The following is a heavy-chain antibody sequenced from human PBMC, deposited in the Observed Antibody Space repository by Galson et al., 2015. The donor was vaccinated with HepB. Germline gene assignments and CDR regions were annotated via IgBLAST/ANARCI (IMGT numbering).Heavy chain of an antibody. Sequence: SLRLSCAASGFTFSSYSMNWVRQAPGKGLEWVSSISSSSSYIYYADSVKGRFTISRDNAKNSLYLQMNSLRAEDTAVYYCARGGYYYDSSGPNEYYYYGMDVWGQGTTVTVSS. D-gene: IGHD3-22*01. J-gene: IGHJ6*02. CDR1: GFTFSSYS. CDR2: ISSSSSYI. V-gene: IGHV3-21*01. CDR3: ARGGYYYDSSGPNEYYYYGMDV.